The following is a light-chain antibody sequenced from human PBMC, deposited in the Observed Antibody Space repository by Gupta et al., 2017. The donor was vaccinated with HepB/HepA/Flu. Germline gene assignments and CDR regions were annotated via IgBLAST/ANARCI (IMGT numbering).Light chain of an antibody. V-gene: IGKV3-15*01. J-gene: IGKJ2*04. Sequence: EIVMTQSPATLSVSPGERATLSCRASQSVSSNLAWYQQKPGQAPRLLIYGASTRATGIPARFSGSGSGTECTLTISSLKSEECAVYYCQQYKNWHPARCSFGQGTKLEIK. CDR3: QQYKNWHPARCS. CDR1: QSVSSN. CDR2: GAS.